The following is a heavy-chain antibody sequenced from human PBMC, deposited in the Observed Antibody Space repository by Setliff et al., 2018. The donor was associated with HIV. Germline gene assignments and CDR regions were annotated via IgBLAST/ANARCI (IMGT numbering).Heavy chain of an antibody. J-gene: IGHJ4*02. Sequence: GSLRLSCAASGFTFSDDYMSWIRQIPGKGLEWVSYISGSGSVIFYADSVKGRFTISRDNAKNSLYLQMNSLRAEDTAVYYCAKEDQRVTSVDYWGQGTLVTVSS. CDR3: AKEDQRVTSVDY. CDR1: GFTFSDDY. CDR2: ISGSGSVI. V-gene: IGHV3-11*04. D-gene: IGHD2-2*01.